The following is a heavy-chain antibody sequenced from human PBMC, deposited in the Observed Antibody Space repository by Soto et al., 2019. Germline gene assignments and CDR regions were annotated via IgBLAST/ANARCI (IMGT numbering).Heavy chain of an antibody. Sequence: QVQLVQSGAEVKKPGSSVKVSCKASGGTFSSYAISWVRQAPGQGLEWMGGVIPIFCTANYAQKFQGRVTITADEAPSPDYKVLSGRSSGDTAWYYCARVRIVARPEAFDYWGQGTMVTVSS. CDR2: VIPIFCTA. V-gene: IGHV1-69*12. J-gene: IGHJ4*02. D-gene: IGHD5-12*01. CDR1: GGTFSSYA. CDR3: ARVRIVARPEAFDY.